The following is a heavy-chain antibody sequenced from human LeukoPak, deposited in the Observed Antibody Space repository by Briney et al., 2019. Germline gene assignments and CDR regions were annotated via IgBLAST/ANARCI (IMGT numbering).Heavy chain of an antibody. D-gene: IGHD3-9*01. CDR2: IKQDGSEK. CDR3: AREGDILTGYFHY. Sequence: GGSLRLSCAASGFTFSSYWMSWVRQAPGKGLEWVANIKQDGSEKYYVDSVKGRFTISRDNAKNSLYLQMNSLRAEDTTVYYCAREGDILTGYFHYWGQGTLVTVSS. J-gene: IGHJ4*02. CDR1: GFTFSSYW. V-gene: IGHV3-7*03.